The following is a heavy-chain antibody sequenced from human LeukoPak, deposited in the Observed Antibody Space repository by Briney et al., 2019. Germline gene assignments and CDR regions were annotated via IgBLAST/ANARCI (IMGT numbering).Heavy chain of an antibody. CDR3: AGDLYDSSGTDAFDI. D-gene: IGHD3-22*01. J-gene: IGHJ3*02. CDR2: INPNSGGT. CDR1: GYTFTGYY. Sequence: ASVKVSCKASGYTFTGYYMHWVRQAPGQGLEWMGWINPNSGGTNYAQKFQGRVTMTRDTSISTAYMELSRLRSDDTAVYYCAGDLYDSSGTDAFDIWGQGTMVTVSS. V-gene: IGHV1-2*02.